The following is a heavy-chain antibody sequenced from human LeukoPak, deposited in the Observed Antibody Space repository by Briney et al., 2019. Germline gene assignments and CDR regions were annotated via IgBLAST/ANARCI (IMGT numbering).Heavy chain of an antibody. D-gene: IGHD3-22*01. CDR2: INPSGGST. CDR1: GYTFSVYF. J-gene: IGHJ4*02. Sequence: GASVKVSCKASGYTFSVYFINWVRQAPGQGLEWMGIINPSGGSTSYAQKFQGRVTMTRDMSTSTVYMELSSLRSEDTAVYYCARGDSSGYYSIQTRGLVGDLDYWGQGTLVTVSS. V-gene: IGHV1-46*01. CDR3: ARGDSSGYYSIQTRGLVGDLDY.